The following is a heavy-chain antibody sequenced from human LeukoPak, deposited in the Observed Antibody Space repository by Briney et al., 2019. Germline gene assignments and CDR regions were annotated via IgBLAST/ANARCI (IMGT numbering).Heavy chain of an antibody. CDR3: ARGGYYYDSSGYYPGPMDY. CDR1: GYTFTSYG. Sequence: ASVKVSCKASGYTFTSYGISWVRQAPGQGLEWTGWISAYNGNTNYAQKLQGRVTMTTDTSTSTAYVELRFLRSDDTAVYYCARGGYYYDSSGYYPGPMDYWGQGTLVTVSS. CDR2: ISAYNGNT. V-gene: IGHV1-18*01. J-gene: IGHJ4*02. D-gene: IGHD3-22*01.